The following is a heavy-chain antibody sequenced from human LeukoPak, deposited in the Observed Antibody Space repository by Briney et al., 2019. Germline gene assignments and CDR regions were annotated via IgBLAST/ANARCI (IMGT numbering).Heavy chain of an antibody. CDR3: AMKGYSSGWYYFDY. J-gene: IGHJ4*02. V-gene: IGHV4-59*01. Sequence: SETLSLTCTVSGGSISSYYWSWIRQPPGKGLEWIGYIYYSGSTNYNPSLKSRVTISVDTSKNQFSLKLSSVTAADTAVYYCAMKGYSSGWYYFDYWGQGTLATVSS. CDR2: IYYSGST. CDR1: GGSISSYY. D-gene: IGHD6-19*01.